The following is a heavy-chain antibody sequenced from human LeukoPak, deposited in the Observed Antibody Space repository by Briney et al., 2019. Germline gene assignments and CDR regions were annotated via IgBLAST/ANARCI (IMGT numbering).Heavy chain of an antibody. J-gene: IGHJ6*03. Sequence: ASVKVSCKASGYTFTGYYMHWVRQAPGQGLEWMGWINPNSGGTNYAQKFQGWVTMTRDTSISTAYMELSRLRSDDTAVYYCARGPVIPAAKSYYYMDVWGKGATVTVSS. D-gene: IGHD2-2*01. V-gene: IGHV1-2*04. CDR2: INPNSGGT. CDR1: GYTFTGYY. CDR3: ARGPVIPAAKSYYYMDV.